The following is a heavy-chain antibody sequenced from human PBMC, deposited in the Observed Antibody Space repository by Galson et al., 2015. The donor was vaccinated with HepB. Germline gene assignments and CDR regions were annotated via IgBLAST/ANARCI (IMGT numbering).Heavy chain of an antibody. CDR2: INNNTGNP. CDR1: GYTFTSYA. CDR3: ARVLRLLWFGELLSDLDY. Sequence: SVKVYCKASGYTFTSYAMNWVRQAPGQGLEWMGWINNNTGNPTYAQGFKGRLVFSLDNSVSTAYLQISSLKAEDTAVYYCARVLRLLWFGELLSDLDYWGQGTLVTGSS. J-gene: IGHJ4*02. D-gene: IGHD3-10*01. V-gene: IGHV7-4-1*02.